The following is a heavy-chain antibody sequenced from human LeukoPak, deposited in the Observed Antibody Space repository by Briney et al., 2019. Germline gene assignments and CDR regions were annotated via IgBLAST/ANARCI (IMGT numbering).Heavy chain of an antibody. Sequence: GGSLRLSCAASGITFSGYWMHWVRQAPGTGLVWVSVINSDGSTTRYADSVKGRFTISRDNSKNTLYLQMNSLRAEDTAVYYCAREMITFGGVIVFDYWGQGTLVTVSS. V-gene: IGHV3-74*01. D-gene: IGHD3-16*02. CDR3: AREMITFGGVIVFDY. J-gene: IGHJ4*02. CDR2: INSDGSTT. CDR1: GITFSGYW.